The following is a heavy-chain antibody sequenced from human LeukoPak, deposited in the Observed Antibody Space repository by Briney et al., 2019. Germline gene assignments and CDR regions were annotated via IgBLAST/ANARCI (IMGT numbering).Heavy chain of an antibody. CDR2: VNLQGST. CDR3: ARADKDGYGFFGFDY. D-gene: IGHD5-18*01. CDR1: GGSITSTNY. Sequence: PSETLSLTCGVSGGSITSTNYWTWVRQPPGKGLEWIGGVNLQGSTNYNPSLMGRVAISVDMSENHISLQLTSVTAADTAVYYCARADKDGYGFFGFDYWGQGTLVTVSS. V-gene: IGHV4-4*02. J-gene: IGHJ4*02.